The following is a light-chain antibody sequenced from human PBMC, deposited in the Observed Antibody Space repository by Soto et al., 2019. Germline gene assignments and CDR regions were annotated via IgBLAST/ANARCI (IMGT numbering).Light chain of an antibody. J-gene: IGKJ4*01. V-gene: IGKV1-39*01. CDR2: AAS. CDR1: QTISGY. CDR3: RQSYTTPLT. Sequence: DIPMTQSPSSLSASVGDRVTITCRASQTISGYLYWDQQKPGKAPELLIYAASYLGNGVPSSVSGSGSGTYCTLLIRSLQPEDLATYYCRQSYTTPLTFGGGTKVAIK.